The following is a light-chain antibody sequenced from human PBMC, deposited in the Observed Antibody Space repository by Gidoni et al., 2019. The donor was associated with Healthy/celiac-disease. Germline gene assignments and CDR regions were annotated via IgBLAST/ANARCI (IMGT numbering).Light chain of an antibody. V-gene: IGKV1-39*01. CDR1: QYISSY. Sequence: DIQLTQSPSSLSASVGDRVAITCQASQYISSYLNWYQKKPWNAPNLLIFSASGLQSGVPSRSSGSECVTDYTLTIGGLQPEDFVTYYSQQRYSAAWTFGQGTKVEIK. CDR2: SAS. CDR3: QQRYSAAWT. J-gene: IGKJ1*01.